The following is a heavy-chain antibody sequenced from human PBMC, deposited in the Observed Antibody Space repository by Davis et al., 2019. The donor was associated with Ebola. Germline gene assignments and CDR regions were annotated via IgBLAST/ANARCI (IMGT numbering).Heavy chain of an antibody. D-gene: IGHD4-17*01. CDR1: GFTFSSYA. CDR3: ARAGDYNWFDP. V-gene: IGHV3-30-3*01. Sequence: PGGSLRLSCAASGFTFSSYAMHWVRQAPGKGLEWVAVISYDGSNKYYADSVKGRFTISRDNSKNTLYLQMNSLRSDDTAVYYCARAGDYNWFDPWGQGTLVTVSS. J-gene: IGHJ5*02. CDR2: ISYDGSNK.